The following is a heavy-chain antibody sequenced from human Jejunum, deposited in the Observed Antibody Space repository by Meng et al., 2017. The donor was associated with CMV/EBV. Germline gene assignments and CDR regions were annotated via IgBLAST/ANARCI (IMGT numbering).Heavy chain of an antibody. CDR2: IYYTGGT. J-gene: IGHJ1*01. CDR3: AREYGSGYPPDY. D-gene: IGHD3-10*01. V-gene: IGHV4-31*02. CDR1: GGSISSGGYY. Sequence: VSGGSISSGGYYWNWIRQHPGKGLEWIGSIYYTGGTYYNPSLKSRISMSVDTSKNQFSLKLTSVTAADTAVYYCAREYGSGYPPDYWGQGTLVTVSS.